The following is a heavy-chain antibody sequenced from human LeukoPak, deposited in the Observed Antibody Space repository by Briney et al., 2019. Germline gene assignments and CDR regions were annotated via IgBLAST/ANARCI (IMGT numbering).Heavy chain of an antibody. CDR3: AREVPAVAGAFDY. Sequence: ASVKVSCKASGYTFTSYYMHWVRQAPGQGLEWMGIINPSGGSTSYAQKFQGRVTMTRDNSKNTLYLQMNSLRAEDTAVYYRAREVPAVAGAFDYWGQGTLVTVSS. CDR1: GYTFTSYY. D-gene: IGHD6-19*01. J-gene: IGHJ4*02. V-gene: IGHV1-46*01. CDR2: INPSGGST.